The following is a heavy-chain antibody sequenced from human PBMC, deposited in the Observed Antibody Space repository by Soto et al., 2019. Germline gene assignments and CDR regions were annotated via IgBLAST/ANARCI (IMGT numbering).Heavy chain of an antibody. J-gene: IGHJ5*02. CDR3: ARAGGKFAIFGVAGVGRHWFDP. V-gene: IGHV4-39*01. CDR1: GGSISSSSYY. Sequence: SETLSLTCTVSGGSISSSSYYWGWIRQPPGKGLEWIGSIYYSGSTYYNPSLKSRVTISVDTSKNQFSLKLSSVTAADTAVYYCARAGGKFAIFGVAGVGRHWFDPWGQGTLVTVSS. CDR2: IYYSGST. D-gene: IGHD3-3*01.